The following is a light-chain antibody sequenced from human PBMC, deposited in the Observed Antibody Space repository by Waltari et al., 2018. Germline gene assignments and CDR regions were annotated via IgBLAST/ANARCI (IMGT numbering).Light chain of an antibody. CDR3: ATWDDRLTGVL. V-gene: IGLV1-44*01. Sequence: QSLLTQPPSASGTPGQRVTIPCSGSYSNIGSNVVNWYQQLPGAAPRLLIYSTDQRPSGVPDRFSGSKSGTAASLAISGLQSEDEADYYCATWDDRLTGVLFGGGTKVTVL. J-gene: IGLJ2*01. CDR2: STD. CDR1: YSNIGSNV.